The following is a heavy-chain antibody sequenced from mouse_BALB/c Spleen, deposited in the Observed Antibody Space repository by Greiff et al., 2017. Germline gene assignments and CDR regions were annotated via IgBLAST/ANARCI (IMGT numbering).Heavy chain of an antibody. CDR3: TRGDYDPY. Sequence: EVKVVESGGGLVKPGGSLKLSCAASGFTFSSYTMSWVRQTPEKRLEWVATISSGGSYTYYPDSVKGRFTISRDNAKNTLYLQMSSLKSEDTAMYYCTRGDYDPYWGQGTTLTVSS. J-gene: IGHJ2*01. CDR1: GFTFSSYT. CDR2: ISSGGSYT. V-gene: IGHV5-6-4*01. D-gene: IGHD2-4*01.